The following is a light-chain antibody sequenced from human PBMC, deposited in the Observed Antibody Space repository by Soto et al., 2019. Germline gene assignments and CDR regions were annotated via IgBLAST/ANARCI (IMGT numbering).Light chain of an antibody. Sequence: QSVLTQSPSASASLGASVKLTCTLSSAHSHYAIAWHQQQPEKGPRFLIKLNSDGSHYKGDGIPDRFSGSSSGVERYLTISSLQSEDEADYYCQTWGTGIYVFGPGTKLTVL. CDR3: QTWGTGIYV. CDR2: LNSDGSH. CDR1: SAHSHYA. J-gene: IGLJ1*01. V-gene: IGLV4-69*01.